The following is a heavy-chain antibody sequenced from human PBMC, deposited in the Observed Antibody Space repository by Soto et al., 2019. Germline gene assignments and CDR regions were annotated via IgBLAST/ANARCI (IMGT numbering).Heavy chain of an antibody. V-gene: IGHV3-64*01. CDR1: GFTFSSYA. Sequence: GGSLRLSCAASGFTFSSYAMHWVRQAPGKGLEYVSAISSNGGSTYYANSVKGRFTISRDNSKNTLYLQMGSLRAEDMAVYYCARANRYYFDYWGQGTLVTVSS. CDR2: ISSNGGST. CDR3: ARANRYYFDY. J-gene: IGHJ4*02.